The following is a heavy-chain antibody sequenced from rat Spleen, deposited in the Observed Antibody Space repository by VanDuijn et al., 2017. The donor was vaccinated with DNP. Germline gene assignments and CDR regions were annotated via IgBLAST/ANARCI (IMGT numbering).Heavy chain of an antibody. Sequence: EVQLVESGGGLVQPGRSLKLSCAASGFTFSDQYMAWVRQAPTEGLEWVATIIYDGSSTYYGDSVKGRVTISRDNAKRTLYLQMDSLRSEDTATYYCATFITTVVFDYWGQGVMVTVSS. D-gene: IGHD1-1*01. CDR2: IIYDGSST. J-gene: IGHJ2*01. CDR1: GFTFSDQY. V-gene: IGHV5S10*01. CDR3: ATFITTVVFDY.